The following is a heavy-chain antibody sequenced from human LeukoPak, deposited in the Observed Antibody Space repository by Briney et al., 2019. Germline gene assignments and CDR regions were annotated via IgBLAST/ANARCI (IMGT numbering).Heavy chain of an antibody. CDR2: INSDGSTT. D-gene: IGHD3-16*01. CDR1: GFTFTSYW. V-gene: IGHV3-74*01. J-gene: IGHJ4*02. CDR3: ARSRYGYAAY. Sequence: GGSLRLSCAASGFTFTSYWMHWVRQAPGKGLVWVSRINSDGSTTTYADSVKGRFTISRDNSKNTLYLQMNSLRAEDTAVYYCARSRYGYAAYWGQGTLVTVSS.